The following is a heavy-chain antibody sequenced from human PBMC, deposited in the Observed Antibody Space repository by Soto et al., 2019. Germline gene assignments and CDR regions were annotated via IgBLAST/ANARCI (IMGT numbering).Heavy chain of an antibody. Sequence: PGGSLRLSCAASGFTVSSNYMSWVRQAPGKGLEWVSVIYSGGSTYYADSVKGRFTISRDNSKNTLYLQMNSLRAEDTAVYYCARMNWSYKSHWFDPWGQGTLVTVSS. CDR1: GFTVSSNY. CDR3: ARMNWSYKSHWFDP. D-gene: IGHD1-7*01. V-gene: IGHV3-53*01. J-gene: IGHJ5*02. CDR2: IYSGGST.